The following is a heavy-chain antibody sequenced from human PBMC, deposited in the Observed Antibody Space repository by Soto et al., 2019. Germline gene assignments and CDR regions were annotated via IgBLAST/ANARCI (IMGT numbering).Heavy chain of an antibody. CDR3: ATSRNYYFDSSGPDAFDV. Sequence: QVQLVQSGAEVKKPGASVKVSCKASGYTFTGYYMHWVRQAPGQGLEWLGWSNPTSGDTDYAQKFQGWVTMTRDTSINTAYMELSRLRSDDSAVYYCATSRNYYFDSSGPDAFDVWGQGTKVTVSS. V-gene: IGHV1-2*04. D-gene: IGHD3-22*01. J-gene: IGHJ3*01. CDR2: SNPTSGDT. CDR1: GYTFTGYY.